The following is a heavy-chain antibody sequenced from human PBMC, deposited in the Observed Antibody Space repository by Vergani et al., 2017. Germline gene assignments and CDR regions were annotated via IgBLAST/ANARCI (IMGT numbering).Heavy chain of an antibody. D-gene: IGHD6-6*01. CDR1: GGTFSSYA. Sequence: QVQLVQSGAEVKKPGSSVKVSCKASGGTFSSYAISWVRQAPGQGLEWMGGIIPIFGTANYAQKFQGRVTITADESTSTDYMELSSLRSEDTAVYYCARRSSSSLGYYSIDVWGKGTTVTVSS. J-gene: IGHJ6*03. CDR2: IIPIFGTA. V-gene: IGHV1-69*01. CDR3: ARRSSSSLGYYSIDV.